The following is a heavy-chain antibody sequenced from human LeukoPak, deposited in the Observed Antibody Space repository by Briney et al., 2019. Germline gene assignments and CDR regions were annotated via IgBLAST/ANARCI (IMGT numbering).Heavy chain of an antibody. D-gene: IGHD4-17*01. CDR2: IIPIFGIA. Sequence: SVKVSCKASGGTFSSYAISWVRQAPGQGLEWMGGIIPIFGIANYAQKFQGRVTITADESTSTAYMELSSLRSEDTAVYYCARDLGMTTAMGRYGMDVWGKGTTVTVSS. V-gene: IGHV1-69*13. CDR1: GGTFSSYA. CDR3: ARDLGMTTAMGRYGMDV. J-gene: IGHJ6*04.